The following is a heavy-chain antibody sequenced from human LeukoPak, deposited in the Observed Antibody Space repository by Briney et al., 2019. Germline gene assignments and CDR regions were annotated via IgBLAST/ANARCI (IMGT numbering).Heavy chain of an antibody. V-gene: IGHV4-34*09. CDR1: GGSFSGYY. CDR2: INHSGST. J-gene: IGHJ4*02. Sequence: TLSLTCAVYGGSFSGYYWSWIRQPPGKGLEWIGEINHSGSTNYNPSLKSRVTISVDTSKNQFSLKLSSVTAADTAVYYCARSARRVEGYFDYWGQGTLVTVSS. CDR3: ARSARRVEGYFDY. D-gene: IGHD5-24*01.